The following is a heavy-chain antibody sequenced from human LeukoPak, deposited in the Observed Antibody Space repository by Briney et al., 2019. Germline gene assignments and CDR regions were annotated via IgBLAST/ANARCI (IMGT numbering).Heavy chain of an antibody. J-gene: IGHJ4*02. CDR1: GYTFTSYD. V-gene: IGHV1-69*13. D-gene: IGHD1-26*01. Sequence: ASVKVSCKASGYTFTSYDINWVRQAPGQGLEWMGGIIPIFGTANYAQKFQGRVTITADESTSTAYMELSSLRSEDTAVYYCATEWELLRPFDYWGQGTLVTVSS. CDR2: IIPIFGTA. CDR3: ATEWELLRPFDY.